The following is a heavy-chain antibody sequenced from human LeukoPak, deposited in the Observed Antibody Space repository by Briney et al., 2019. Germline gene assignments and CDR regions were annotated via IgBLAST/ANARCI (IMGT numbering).Heavy chain of an antibody. CDR2: IYHSGST. D-gene: IGHD6-13*01. Sequence: SETLSLTCAVSGGSISSGGYSWSWIRQPPGKGLEWIGYIYHSGSTYYNPSLKSRVTISVDRSKNQFSLKLSSVTAADTAVYYCARVIAAAGTGYFDYWGQGTLVTVSS. J-gene: IGHJ4*02. CDR3: ARVIAAAGTGYFDY. CDR1: GGSISSGGYS. V-gene: IGHV4-30-2*01.